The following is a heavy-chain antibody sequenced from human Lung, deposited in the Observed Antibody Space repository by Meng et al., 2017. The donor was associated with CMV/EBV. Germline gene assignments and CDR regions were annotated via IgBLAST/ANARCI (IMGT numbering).Heavy chain of an antibody. V-gene: IGHV4-38-2*02. D-gene: IGHD4-17*01. Sequence: SETLSLTCTVSGYSISSGYYWGWIRQPPGKGLEWIGTIYRGGTTYYNSPLKSRVTISVDTSKNQFSLKMSSVTAADTAVYYCAILLWGTSVPNGTPWGQGTLVHVSS. J-gene: IGHJ4*02. CDR1: GYSISSGYY. CDR3: AILLWGTSVPNGTP. CDR2: IYRGGTT.